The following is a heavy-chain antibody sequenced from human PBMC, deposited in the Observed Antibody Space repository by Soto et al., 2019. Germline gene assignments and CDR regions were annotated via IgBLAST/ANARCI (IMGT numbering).Heavy chain of an antibody. CDR3: ARAHLGSDRYTLEPSDP. D-gene: IGHD1-1*01. Sequence: SETLSLTCAVYGGSFSGYYWSWIRQPPGKGLEWIGEVNHSGSTNYNPSLKSRITINPDTSKNQFSLQLNSLIPEDPAVYYCARAHLGSDRYTLEPSDPWGQGTLVTVSS. J-gene: IGHJ5*02. CDR1: GGSFSGYY. V-gene: IGHV4-34*01. CDR2: VNHSGST.